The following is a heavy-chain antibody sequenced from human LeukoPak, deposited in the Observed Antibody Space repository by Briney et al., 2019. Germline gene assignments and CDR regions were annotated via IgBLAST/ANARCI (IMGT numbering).Heavy chain of an antibody. V-gene: IGHV3-66*02. CDR1: GFTVSSNY. J-gene: IGHJ4*02. D-gene: IGHD3-22*01. Sequence: GGSLRLSCAASGFTVSSNYMSWVRQAPGKGLEWVSVIYSGGSTYYADSVKGRFTISRDNSKNTLYLQMNSLRAEDTAVYYCARGSRDSSGYYSIYLVYWGQGTLVTVSS. CDR3: ARGSRDSSGYYSIYLVY. CDR2: IYSGGST.